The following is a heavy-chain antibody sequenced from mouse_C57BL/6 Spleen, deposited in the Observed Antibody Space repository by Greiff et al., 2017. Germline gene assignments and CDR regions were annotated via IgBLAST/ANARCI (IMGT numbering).Heavy chain of an antibody. CDR2: INSGSSTI. J-gene: IGHJ2*01. D-gene: IGHD4-1*01. Sequence: EVKLVESGGGLVKPGGSLKLSCAASGFTFSDYGMHWVRQAPEKGLEWVAYINSGSSTIYYADTVKGRFTISRANATNTLFLQMTSLRSEDTAMYYCARGNWDVAYWGQGTTLTVSS. V-gene: IGHV5-17*01. CDR1: GFTFSDYG. CDR3: ARGNWDVAY.